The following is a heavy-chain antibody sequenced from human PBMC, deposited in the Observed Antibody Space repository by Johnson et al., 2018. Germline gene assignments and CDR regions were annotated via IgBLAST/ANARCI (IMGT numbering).Heavy chain of an antibody. D-gene: IGHD5-24*01. CDR3: ARDVGMATIGDAFDI. CDR1: GFTFSSYA. V-gene: IGHV3-30-3*01. CDR2: ISYDGSNK. Sequence: QVQLVQSGGGVVQPGRSLRLSCAASGFTFSSYAMHWVRQAPGKGLEWVAVISYDGSNKYYADSVKGRFTISRDNSKNTLYLQMNSLRAEDTALYYCARDVGMATIGDAFDIWGQVTMVTVSS. J-gene: IGHJ3*02.